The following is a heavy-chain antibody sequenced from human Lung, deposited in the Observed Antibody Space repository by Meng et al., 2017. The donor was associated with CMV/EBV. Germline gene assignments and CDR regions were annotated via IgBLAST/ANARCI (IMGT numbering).Heavy chain of an antibody. CDR1: GFTFSDCY. V-gene: IGHV3-11*04. J-gene: IGHJ4*02. CDR2: ISSSGSTI. Sequence: GFTFSDCYMSWIRQAPGKGLEWVSYISSSGSTIYYADSVKGRFTISRDNAKNSLYLQMNSLRAEDTAVYYCARRFLEPGDSTALFDYWGQGTLVTVSS. CDR3: ARRFLEPGDSTALFDY. D-gene: IGHD3-3*01.